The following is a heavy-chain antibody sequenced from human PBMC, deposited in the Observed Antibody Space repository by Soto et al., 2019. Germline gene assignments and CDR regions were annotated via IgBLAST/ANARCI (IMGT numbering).Heavy chain of an antibody. CDR1: GFTLSYHY. Sequence: GGSLILSCTASGFTLSYHYMSWIRQAPGKGLEWIGYSSNSGSFARYADSVKGRFSISRDNAKNSLYLQINSLRGDDTAIYYCVKSGDNYNALDYWGQGTPVTVSS. D-gene: IGHD1-1*01. J-gene: IGHJ4*02. V-gene: IGHV3-11*06. CDR2: SSNSGSFA. CDR3: VKSGDNYNALDY.